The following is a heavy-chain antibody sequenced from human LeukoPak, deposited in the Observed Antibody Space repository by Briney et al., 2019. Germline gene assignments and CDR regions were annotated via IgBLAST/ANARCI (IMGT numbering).Heavy chain of an antibody. CDR1: GFTFSSFG. D-gene: IGHD6-25*01. J-gene: IGHJ4*02. V-gene: IGHV3-30*03. Sequence: GGSLRLSCAASGFTFSSFGMHWVRQAPGKGLEWVTVTSYDGNEKYYADSVKGRFTISRDNSKNTVYLQMNSLRAEDTAVYYCATGGTGAATGRMGFWGQGTLVTVSS. CDR2: TSYDGNEK. CDR3: ATGGTGAATGRMGF.